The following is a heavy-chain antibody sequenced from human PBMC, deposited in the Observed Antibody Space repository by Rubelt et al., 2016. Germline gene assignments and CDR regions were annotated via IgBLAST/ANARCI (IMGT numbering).Heavy chain of an antibody. CDR3: ARVIAAAGRDGNYFDY. J-gene: IGHJ4*02. D-gene: IGHD6-13*01. CDR2: INTNTGNP. V-gene: IGHV7-4-1*02. CDR1: GYTFTSYA. Sequence: QVQLVQSGSELKKPGASVKVSCKASGYTFTSYAMNWVRQAPGQGLEWMGWINTNTGNPTYAQGCTGRFVFSLDTSVSTGYLQISSLKAEDTAVYYCARVIAAAGRDGNYFDYWGQGTLVTVSS.